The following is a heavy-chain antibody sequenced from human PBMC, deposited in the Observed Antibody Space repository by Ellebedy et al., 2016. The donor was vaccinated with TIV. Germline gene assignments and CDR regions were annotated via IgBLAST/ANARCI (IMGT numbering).Heavy chain of an antibody. CDR2: ISSDSSDL. J-gene: IGHJ5*02. V-gene: IGHV3-21*01. D-gene: IGHD3-10*01. CDR1: GFSFSSYI. CDR3: AAGSKEYWFDP. Sequence: GESLKISCAASGFSFSSYIMNWVRQAPGEAPAWVSSISSDSSDLFYADSGKGRFTISRDNAKNLLYLQMNSLGVEDTAVYYCAAGSKEYWFDPWGQGTLVTVSS.